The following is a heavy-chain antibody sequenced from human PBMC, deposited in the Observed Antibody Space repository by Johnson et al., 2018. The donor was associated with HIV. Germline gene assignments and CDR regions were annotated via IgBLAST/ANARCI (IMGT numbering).Heavy chain of an antibody. J-gene: IGHJ3*02. D-gene: IGHD2/OR15-2a*01. CDR2: IFSGGST. Sequence: VQLVESGGGLVQPGGSLRLSCAASGLTVSGNYMTWVRQAPGKGLEWVSVIFSGGSTYYAGSVHGRFTISRDNSKNTRFLQMNSRRTEDTALYYCVRGREGSTLRGGGAFEIWGQGTRVIVSS. V-gene: IGHV3-66*01. CDR3: VRGREGSTLRGGGAFEI. CDR1: GLTVSGNY.